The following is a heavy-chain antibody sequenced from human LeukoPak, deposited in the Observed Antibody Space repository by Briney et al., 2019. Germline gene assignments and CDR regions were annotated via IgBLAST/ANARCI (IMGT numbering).Heavy chain of an antibody. V-gene: IGHV3-23*01. Sequence: GGSLRLSCAASGFTFSTYAMSWVRQAPGKGLEWVSLIGGSEGRTRYADSVKGRFTISRDNSKNTLYLEMNSLRAEDTAVYYCAKDSSSYDWGYMDVWGKGTTVTISS. CDR1: GFTFSTYA. D-gene: IGHD3-22*01. CDR3: AKDSSSYDWGYMDV. J-gene: IGHJ6*03. CDR2: IGGSEGRT.